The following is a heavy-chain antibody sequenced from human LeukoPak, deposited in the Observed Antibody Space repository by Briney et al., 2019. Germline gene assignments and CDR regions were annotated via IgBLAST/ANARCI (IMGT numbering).Heavy chain of an antibody. V-gene: IGHV4-59*01. CDR3: ARDRLYYYDSSGYGAFDI. D-gene: IGHD3-22*01. CDR2: IYYSGST. Sequence: SETLSLTCTVSGGSISSYYWSWIRQSPGKGLEWIGYIYYSGSTNYNPSLKIRVTISVDTSKNQFSLKLSSVTAADTAVYYCARDRLYYYDSSGYGAFDIWGQGTMVTVSS. J-gene: IGHJ3*02. CDR1: GGSISSYY.